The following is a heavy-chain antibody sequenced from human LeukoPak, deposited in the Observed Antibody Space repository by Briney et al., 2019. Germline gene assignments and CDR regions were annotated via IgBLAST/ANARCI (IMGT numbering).Heavy chain of an antibody. J-gene: IGHJ4*02. CDR2: INHSGST. CDR1: GGSFSGYY. V-gene: IGHV4-34*01. CDR3: ARGRSRAAAAGTVGY. D-gene: IGHD6-13*01. Sequence: PSETLSLTCAVYGGSFSGYYWSWIRQPPGKGLEWIGEINHSGSTNYNPPLKSRVTISVDTSKNQFSLKLSSVTAADTAVYYCARGRSRAAAAGTVGYWGQGTLVTVSS.